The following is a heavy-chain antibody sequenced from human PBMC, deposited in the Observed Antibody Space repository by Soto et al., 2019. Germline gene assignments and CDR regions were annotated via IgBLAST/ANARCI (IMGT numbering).Heavy chain of an antibody. CDR1: GFTFSSYA. CDR2: ISYDGSNK. J-gene: IGHJ5*02. V-gene: IGHV3-30-3*01. CDR3: ARASITMVGGVIDWFAP. Sequence: QVQLVESGGGVVQPGRSLRLSCAASGFTFSSYAMHWVRQAPGKGLVWVAVISYDGSNKYYADSVTGRFTISRDTYKNSLELEMNSLREEDTAVYYCARASITMVGGVIDWFAPWGQGTLVTVSS. D-gene: IGHD3-10*01.